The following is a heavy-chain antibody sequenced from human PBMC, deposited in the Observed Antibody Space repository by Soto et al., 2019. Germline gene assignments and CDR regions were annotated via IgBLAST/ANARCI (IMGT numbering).Heavy chain of an antibody. CDR1: GGSFSGYY. D-gene: IGHD3-22*01. CDR2: INHSGST. V-gene: IGHV4-34*01. J-gene: IGHJ4*02. CDR3: ARFYDSSGYYFGIVY. Sequence: QVQLQQWGAGLLKPSETLSLTCAVYGGSFSGYYWSWIRQPPGKGLEWIGEINHSGSTNYNPSLNSQLTISVAPPKNQFSLQLSSVTAADTAVYYCARFYDSSGYYFGIVYWGQGTLVTVSS.